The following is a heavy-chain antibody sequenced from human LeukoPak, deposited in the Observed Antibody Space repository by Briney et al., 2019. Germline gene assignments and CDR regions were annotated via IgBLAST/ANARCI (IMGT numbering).Heavy chain of an antibody. D-gene: IGHD2-2*02. CDR1: GGSISNSNW. V-gene: IGHV4-4*02. CDR3: ARSRTSCYSFCPFDL. J-gene: IGHJ3*01. Sequence: PSETLSLTCAVSGGSISNSNWWSGGRQPPGKGLEGIGEIYHSGSTNYNPSLKSRVTISVDKSKSQFSLKLPSVTAADTAVYYCARSRTSCYSFCPFDLWGQGTMVTVSS. CDR2: IYHSGST.